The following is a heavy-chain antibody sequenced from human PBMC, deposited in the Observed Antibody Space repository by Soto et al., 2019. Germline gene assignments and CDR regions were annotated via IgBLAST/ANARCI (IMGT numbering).Heavy chain of an antibody. CDR2: IYWDDDK. D-gene: IGHD3-3*01. CDR3: AHGKETIFGVAPDY. J-gene: IGHJ4*02. Sequence: ESGPTLVNPTQTLTLTCTFSGFSLSTSGVGVGWIRQPPGKALEWLALIYWDDDKRYSPSLKSRLTITKDTSKNQVVLTMTNMDPVDTATYYFAHGKETIFGVAPDYWGQGTLVTVSS. V-gene: IGHV2-5*02. CDR1: GFSLSTSGVG.